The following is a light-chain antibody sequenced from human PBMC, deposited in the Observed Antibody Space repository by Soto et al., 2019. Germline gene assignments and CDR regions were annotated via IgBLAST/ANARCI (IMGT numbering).Light chain of an antibody. Sequence: EVGMTKSAAALSVSTGERATLSCRASQSVSSYLAWYQQRPGQAPRLLIYQTSIRAAGIPARFSASGTGTDFTLTISDVQPEDFAVYYCHQRQSWPRTFGQGTKVDIK. CDR1: QSVSSY. CDR3: HQRQSWPRT. CDR2: QTS. V-gene: IGKV3-11*01. J-gene: IGKJ1*01.